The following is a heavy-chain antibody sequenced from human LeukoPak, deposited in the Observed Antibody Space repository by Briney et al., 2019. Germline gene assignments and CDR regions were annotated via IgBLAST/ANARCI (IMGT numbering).Heavy chain of an antibody. CDR2: LRHDGSNQ. CDR3: ARVGSSSWRKWFDP. Sequence: GGSLRLSCAASGFTFSSYAMHWVRQAPGKGLEWVAFLRHDGSNQYYADSVKGRFTISRDNSKNTLYLQMNSLRAEDTAVYYCARVGSSSWRKWFDPWGQGTLVTVSS. CDR1: GFTFSSYA. J-gene: IGHJ5*02. V-gene: IGHV3-30*02. D-gene: IGHD6-13*01.